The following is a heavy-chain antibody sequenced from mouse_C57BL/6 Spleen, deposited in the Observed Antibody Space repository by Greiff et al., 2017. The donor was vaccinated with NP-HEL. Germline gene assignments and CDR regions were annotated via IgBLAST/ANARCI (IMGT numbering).Heavy chain of an antibody. CDR2: IYPGDGDT. V-gene: IGHV1-82*01. CDR1: GYAFSSSW. CDR3: AREESILRF. Sequence: VQGVESGPELVKPGASVKISCKASGYAFSSSWMNWVKQRPGKGLEWIGRIYPGDGDTNYNGKFKGNATLTADKSSSTAYMQLSSLTSEDSAVYFCAREESILRFWGQGTLVTVSA. D-gene: IGHD1-1*01. J-gene: IGHJ3*01.